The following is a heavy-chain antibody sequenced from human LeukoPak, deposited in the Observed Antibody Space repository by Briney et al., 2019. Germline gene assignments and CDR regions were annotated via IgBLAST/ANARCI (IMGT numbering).Heavy chain of an antibody. CDR2: IHYSGST. D-gene: IGHD3-3*01. J-gene: IGHJ6*02. V-gene: IGHV4-39*01. CDR3: ARHPYRITSFGVVIDYYGLDV. Sequence: PSETLSLTCTVSGGSISSSSYYWGWIRQPPGKGLEWIGNIHYSGSTYYNPSLRSRVTIFVDTSKNQFSLKLSSVTAADTAVYYCARHPYRITSFGVVIDYYGLDVWGQGTTVTVSS. CDR1: GGSISSSSYY.